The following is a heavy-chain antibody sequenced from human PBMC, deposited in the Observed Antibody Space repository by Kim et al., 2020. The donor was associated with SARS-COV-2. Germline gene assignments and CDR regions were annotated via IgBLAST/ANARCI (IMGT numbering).Heavy chain of an antibody. Sequence: SETLSLTCAVYGGSFSGYYWSWIRQPPGKGLEWIGEINHSGSTNYNPSLKRRVTISVDTSKNQFSLKLSPVTAPDTAVYYCARVVYSRSSTNYYYYGMDAWGQGTTVTVSS. CDR1: GGSFSGYY. D-gene: IGHD2-2*01. J-gene: IGHJ6*02. CDR2: INHSGST. V-gene: IGHV4-34*01. CDR3: ARVVYSRSSTNYYYYGMDA.